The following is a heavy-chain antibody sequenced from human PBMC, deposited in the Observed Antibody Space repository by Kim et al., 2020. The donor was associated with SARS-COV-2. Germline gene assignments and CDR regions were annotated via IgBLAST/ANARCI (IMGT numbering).Heavy chain of an antibody. J-gene: IGHJ4*02. V-gene: IGHV4-59*08. D-gene: IGHD3-3*01. CDR2: IYYSGST. CDR3: ARSHTRPISGVVTPFDY. CDR1: GGSISSYY. Sequence: SETLSLTCTVSGGSISSYYWSWIRQPPGKGLEWIGYIYYSGSTNYNPSLKSRVTISVDTSKNQFSLKLSSVTAADTAVYYCARSHTRPISGVVTPFDYWGQGTLVTVSS.